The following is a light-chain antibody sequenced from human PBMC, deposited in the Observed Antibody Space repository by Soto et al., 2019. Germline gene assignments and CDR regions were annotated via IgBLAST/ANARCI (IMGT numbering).Light chain of an antibody. J-gene: IGLJ2*01. CDR2: ANN. CDR3: QSYDSSLYVV. V-gene: IGLV1-40*01. Sequence: QSVLTQPPSVSGAPGQRVTISCTGSSSNIGAGYDVHWYQLLPGTAPKLVIYANNNRPSGVPDRFSGSKSGTSASLAITGLQTEDEADYYCQSYDSSLYVVFGEGTKLTVL. CDR1: SSNIGAGYD.